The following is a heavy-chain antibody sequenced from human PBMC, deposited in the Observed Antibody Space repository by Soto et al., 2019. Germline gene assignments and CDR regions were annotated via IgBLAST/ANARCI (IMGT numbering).Heavy chain of an antibody. J-gene: IGHJ4*02. V-gene: IGHV3-30-3*01. CDR3: ASPEGRYSSGWYFDY. D-gene: IGHD6-19*01. CDR2: ISYDGSNK. CDR1: GFTFSSYA. Sequence: QVQLVESGGGVVQPGRSLRLSCAASGFTFSSYAMHWVRQAPGKGLKWVAVISYDGSNKYYADSVKGRFTISRDNSKNTLYLQMNSLRAEDTAVYYCASPEGRYSSGWYFDYWGQGTLVTVSS.